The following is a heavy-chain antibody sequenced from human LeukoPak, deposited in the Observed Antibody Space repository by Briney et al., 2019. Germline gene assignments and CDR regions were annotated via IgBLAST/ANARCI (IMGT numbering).Heavy chain of an antibody. CDR2: ISWNSGSI. D-gene: IGHD3-3*01. V-gene: IGHV3-9*03. Sequence: GGSLRLSCAASGFTFDDYAMHWLRQAPGKGLEWVSGISWNSGSIGYADSVKGRFTISRDNAKNSLYLQMNSLRAEDMALYYCAKGYYDFWSDWDYMDVWGKGTTVTVSS. J-gene: IGHJ6*03. CDR3: AKGYYDFWSDWDYMDV. CDR1: GFTFDDYA.